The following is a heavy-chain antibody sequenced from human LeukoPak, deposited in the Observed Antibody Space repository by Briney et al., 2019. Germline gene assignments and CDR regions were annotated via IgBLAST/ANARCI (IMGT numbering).Heavy chain of an antibody. CDR1: GFTFSSYW. V-gene: IGHV3-7*01. CDR2: IKQDGSEK. D-gene: IGHD3-10*01. Sequence: GGSLRLSCAASGFTFSSYWMSWVRQAPGKGLEWVANIKQDGSEKYYVDSVKGRFTISRDNAKNSLYLQMNSLRAEGTAVHYCARDWNYYGSGSYYHWGQGTLVTVSS. J-gene: IGHJ4*02. CDR3: ARDWNYYGSGSYYH.